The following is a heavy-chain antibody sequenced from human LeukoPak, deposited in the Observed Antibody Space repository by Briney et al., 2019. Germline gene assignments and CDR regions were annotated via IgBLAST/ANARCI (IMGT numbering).Heavy chain of an antibody. V-gene: IGHV3-73*01. CDR1: WFTFSGSA. D-gene: IGHD2-8*01. Sequence: GGSLRLSCAASWFTFSGSAMHWIRQASGKGLESVGRIRSKANSYATAYAASVTGRFTISRDVSKNTAYLQMNSLETEDTAVYYCASPYCSDGVCYPGYWGQGALVTVSS. J-gene: IGHJ4*02. CDR2: IRSKANSYAT. CDR3: ASPYCSDGVCYPGY.